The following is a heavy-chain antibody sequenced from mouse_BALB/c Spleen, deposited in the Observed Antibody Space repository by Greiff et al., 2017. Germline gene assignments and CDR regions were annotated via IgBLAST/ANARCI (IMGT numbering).Heavy chain of an antibody. V-gene: IGHV1-15*01. CDR3: TRGDYYGSSECYFDY. CDR2: IDPETGGT. Sequence: QVQLKQSGAELVRPGASVTLSCKASGYTFTDYEMHWVKQTPVHGLEWIGAIDPETGGTAYNQKFKGKATLTADKSSSTAYMELRSLTSEDSAVYYCTRGDYYGSSECYFDYWGQGTTLTVSS. D-gene: IGHD1-1*01. CDR1: GYTFTDYE. J-gene: IGHJ2*01.